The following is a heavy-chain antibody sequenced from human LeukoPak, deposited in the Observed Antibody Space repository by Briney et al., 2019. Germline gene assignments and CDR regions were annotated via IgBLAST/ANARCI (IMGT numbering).Heavy chain of an antibody. J-gene: IGHJ4*02. Sequence: SETLSLTCSVSDDSITMYYWSWIRQPPGKGLEWIGYIYYSGSTNYNPSLKSRVTISVDTSKNQFSLKLSSVTAADTAVYYCASLRERSYYARGFDYWGQGTLVTVSS. CDR3: ASLRERSYYARGFDY. V-gene: IGHV4-59*08. D-gene: IGHD2-2*01. CDR1: DDSITMYY. CDR2: IYYSGST.